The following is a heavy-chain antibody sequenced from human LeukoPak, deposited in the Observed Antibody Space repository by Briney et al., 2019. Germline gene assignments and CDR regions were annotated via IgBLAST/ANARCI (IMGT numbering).Heavy chain of an antibody. V-gene: IGHV4-59*01. Sequence: SETLSLTCTVSGGSISSYYWSWIRQPPGKGLEWIGYIYYSGSTNYNPSLKSRVTISVDTSKNQFSLKLSSVTAADTAVYYCARGIVVVPAAIGGTFDPWGQGTLVTVSS. CDR3: ARGIVVVPAAIGGTFDP. CDR1: GGSISSYY. CDR2: IYYSGST. J-gene: IGHJ5*02. D-gene: IGHD2-2*02.